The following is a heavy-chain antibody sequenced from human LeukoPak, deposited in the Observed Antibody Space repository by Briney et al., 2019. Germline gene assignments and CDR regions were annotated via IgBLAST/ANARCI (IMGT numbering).Heavy chain of an antibody. CDR2: ISYDGRNK. Sequence: GGSLRLSCAASGFTFSSYGMHWVRQAPGKGLEWVAVISYDGRNKYYAESVKGRFTISRDNSKNTLYLQMNSLRDEDTAVYYCARGGFQYSSGIDYWGQGTLVTVSS. D-gene: IGHD6-19*01. CDR1: GFTFSSYG. CDR3: ARGGFQYSSGIDY. J-gene: IGHJ4*02. V-gene: IGHV3-30*19.